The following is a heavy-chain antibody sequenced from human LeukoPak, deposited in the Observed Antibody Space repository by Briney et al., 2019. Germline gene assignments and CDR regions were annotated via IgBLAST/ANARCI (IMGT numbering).Heavy chain of an antibody. CDR2: ISGSGGST. Sequence: GGSLRLSCAASGFTFSSYAMSWVRQAPGKGLEWVSAISGSGGSTYYADSVKGRFTISRDNSKNTLYLQMNSLRAEDTAVYYCAKGHHIVVVPAAISLFDYWGQGTLVTVSP. CDR1: GFTFSSYA. V-gene: IGHV3-23*01. D-gene: IGHD2-2*02. CDR3: AKGHHIVVVPAAISLFDY. J-gene: IGHJ4*02.